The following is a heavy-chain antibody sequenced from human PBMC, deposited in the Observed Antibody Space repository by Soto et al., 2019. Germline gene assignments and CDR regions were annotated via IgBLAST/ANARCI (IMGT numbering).Heavy chain of an antibody. CDR1: GGTFSSYA. Sequence: ASVKVSCKASGGTFSSYAISWVRQAPGQGLEWMGGIIPIFGTANYAQKFQGRVTITADESTSTAYMELSSLRSEDTAVYYCARDQDDDSSPNWFDPWGQGTLVTVSS. J-gene: IGHJ5*02. CDR3: ARDQDDDSSPNWFDP. CDR2: IIPIFGTA. D-gene: IGHD3-22*01. V-gene: IGHV1-69*13.